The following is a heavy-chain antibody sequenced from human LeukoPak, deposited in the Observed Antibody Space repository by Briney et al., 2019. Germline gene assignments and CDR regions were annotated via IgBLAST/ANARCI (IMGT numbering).Heavy chain of an antibody. J-gene: IGHJ6*03. Sequence: KPSETLSLTCTVSGGSISSYYWSWIRQPPGKGLEWIGYIYYSGSTNYNPSLKSRVTISVDTSKNQFSLKLSSVTAADTAVYYCARVAGDYYYYYMDVWGKGTTVTVSS. CDR1: GGSISSYY. CDR3: ARVAGDYYYYYMDV. D-gene: IGHD7-27*01. CDR2: IYYSGST. V-gene: IGHV4-59*01.